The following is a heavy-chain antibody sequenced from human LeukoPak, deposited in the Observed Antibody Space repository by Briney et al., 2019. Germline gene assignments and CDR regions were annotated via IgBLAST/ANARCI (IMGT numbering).Heavy chain of an antibody. CDR1: GGSISSGDYY. V-gene: IGHV4-39*07. CDR3: ARGPSYYDSSGYSSDYFDY. D-gene: IGHD3-22*01. J-gene: IGHJ4*02. Sequence: PSETLSLTCTVSGGSISSGDYYWSWIRQPPGKGLEWIGEINHSGSTNYNPSLKSRVTISVDTSKNQFSLKLSSVTAADTAVYYCARGPSYYDSSGYSSDYFDYWGQGTLVTVSS. CDR2: INHSGST.